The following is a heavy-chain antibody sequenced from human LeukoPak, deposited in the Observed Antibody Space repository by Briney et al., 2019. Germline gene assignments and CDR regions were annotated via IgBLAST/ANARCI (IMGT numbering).Heavy chain of an antibody. V-gene: IGHV3-48*03. J-gene: IGHJ6*04. CDR2: ISGSGKIT. CDR1: GFTFSSYE. Sequence: GGSLRLSCAASGFTFSSYEMSWVRLAPGKGLEWVSYISGSGKITYHADSVKGRFIISRDNAKSSLYLQMNSLRADDAAVYYCARAPWWNGMDVWGKGTTVTVSS. D-gene: IGHD2-15*01. CDR3: ARAPWWNGMDV.